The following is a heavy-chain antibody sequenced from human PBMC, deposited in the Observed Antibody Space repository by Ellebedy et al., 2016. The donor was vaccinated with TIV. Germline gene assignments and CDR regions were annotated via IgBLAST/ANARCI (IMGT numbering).Heavy chain of an antibody. CDR1: GFTFSNYA. V-gene: IGHV3-23*01. J-gene: IGHJ4*02. CDR2: FGVSGETT. CDR3: ARGKSGTYIHHAFDW. Sequence: GESLKISCAASGFTFSNYAMSWVRQAPGKGLEWVSGFGVSGETTYYVDSVKGRFTISRDNSKNTLSLQMNSLRAEDTAIYYCARGKSGTYIHHAFDWWGQGTLVTVSS. D-gene: IGHD1-14*01.